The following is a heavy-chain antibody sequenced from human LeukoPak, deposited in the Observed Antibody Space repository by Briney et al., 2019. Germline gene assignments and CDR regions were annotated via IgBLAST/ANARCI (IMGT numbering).Heavy chain of an antibody. V-gene: IGHV4-59*01. CDR1: GGSISSYY. CDR3: AREIGVVPHLDY. CDR2: IYYSGST. J-gene: IGHJ4*02. Sequence: PSETLSLTCTVSGGSISSYYWGWIRQPPGKGLEWIGYIYYSGSTNYNPSLKSRVTISVDTSKNQFSLKLSSVTAADTAVYYCAREIGVVPHLDYWGQGTLVTVSS. D-gene: IGHD3-22*01.